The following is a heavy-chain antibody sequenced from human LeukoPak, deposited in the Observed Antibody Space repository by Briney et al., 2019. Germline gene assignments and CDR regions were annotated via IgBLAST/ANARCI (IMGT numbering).Heavy chain of an antibody. J-gene: IGHJ4*02. CDR2: ISSSSSYI. CDR1: GFTFSSYR. Sequence: GGSLRLSCAASGFTFSSYRMNWVRQAPGKGLEWVSYISSSSSYIYYADSVKGRFTISRDNAKNSLYLQMNSLRAEDTAVYYCARGKSNYGDYVDYWGQGTLVTVSS. V-gene: IGHV3-21*05. CDR3: ARGKSNYGDYVDY. D-gene: IGHD4-17*01.